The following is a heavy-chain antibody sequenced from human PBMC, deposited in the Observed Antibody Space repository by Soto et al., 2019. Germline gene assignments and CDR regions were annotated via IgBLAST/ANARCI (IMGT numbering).Heavy chain of an antibody. Sequence: ESGGGLVQPGGSLRRSCAASGFTFSSYSMNWVRQAPGKGLEWVSYISSSSSTIYYADSVKGRFTISRDNAKNSLYLQMNSLGDEDTAVYYCARGAPHYGGNSDSWGQGPRVTVSS. J-gene: IGHJ5*01. CDR3: ARGAPHYGGNSDS. CDR1: GFTFSSYS. V-gene: IGHV3-48*02. CDR2: ISSSSSTI. D-gene: IGHD4-17*01.